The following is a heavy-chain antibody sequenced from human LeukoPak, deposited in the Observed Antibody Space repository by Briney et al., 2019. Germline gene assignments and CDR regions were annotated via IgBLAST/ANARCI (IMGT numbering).Heavy chain of an antibody. CDR2: IKQDGSEK. Sequence: PGGSLRLSCAASGFTFSSYWMSWVCQAPGKGLEWVANIKQDGSEKYYVDSVKGRFTISRDNAKNSLYLQMNSLRAEDTAVYYCARYGPFLEWLSYYYYYYMDVWGKGTTVTVSS. CDR1: GFTFSSYW. J-gene: IGHJ6*03. D-gene: IGHD3-3*02. CDR3: ARYGPFLEWLSYYYYYYMDV. V-gene: IGHV3-7*01.